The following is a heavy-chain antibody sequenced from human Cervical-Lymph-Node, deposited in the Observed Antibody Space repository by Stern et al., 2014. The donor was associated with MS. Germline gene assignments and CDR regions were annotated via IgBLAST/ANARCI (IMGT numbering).Heavy chain of an antibody. D-gene: IGHD1-26*01. J-gene: IGHJ3*02. Sequence: QVQLQESGPGLVKPSQTLSLTCTVSGGSISSDDNYWTWIRQLPGKGLEWIGYISYSGNTYNTPSLKRRVTISADTSKNQFSLKLSSVTAADTAVYYCARDGPQVGAGSFDIWGRGTMVTVSS. V-gene: IGHV4-31*03. CDR3: ARDGPQVGAGSFDI. CDR2: ISYSGNT. CDR1: GGSISSDDNY.